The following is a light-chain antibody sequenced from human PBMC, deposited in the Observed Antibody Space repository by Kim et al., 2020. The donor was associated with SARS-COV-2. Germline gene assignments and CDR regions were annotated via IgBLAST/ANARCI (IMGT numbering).Light chain of an antibody. Sequence: EVVLTQSPGTLSLSPGERATLSCRASQSVSTKYLAWYQQKPGQAPRLLIYGASSRATGIPDRFSGSGSGTDFTLTISRLEPEDFAVYYCQQVGGSPLYTFGQGTKLEIK. CDR1: QSVSTKY. V-gene: IGKV3-20*01. J-gene: IGKJ2*01. CDR2: GAS. CDR3: QQVGGSPLYT.